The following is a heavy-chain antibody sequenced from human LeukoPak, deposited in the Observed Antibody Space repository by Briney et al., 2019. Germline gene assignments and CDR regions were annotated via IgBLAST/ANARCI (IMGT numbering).Heavy chain of an antibody. J-gene: IGHJ6*03. D-gene: IGHD3-22*01. Sequence: PSETLSLTCAVYGGSFSGYYWSWIRQPPGKGLEWIGEINHSGSTNYNPSLKSRVTISVDTSKNQFSLKLSSVTAADTAVYYCAIHDREDYYYMDVWGKGTTVTVSS. CDR2: INHSGST. CDR3: AIHDREDYYYMDV. CDR1: GGSFSGYY. V-gene: IGHV4-34*01.